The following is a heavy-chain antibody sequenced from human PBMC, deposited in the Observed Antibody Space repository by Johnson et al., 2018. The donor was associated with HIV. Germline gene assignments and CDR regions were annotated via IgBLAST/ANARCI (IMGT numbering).Heavy chain of an antibody. CDR3: AKLAIDYSGAWYGLTFDI. J-gene: IGHJ3*02. CDR1: GFTFDDYG. D-gene: IGHD6-19*01. Sequence: VQLVESGGGVVRPGGSLRLSCAASGFTFDDYGMHWVRQAPGKGLEWVSGISWNSGSIGYADSVKGRFTISRDNSKNTLYLQMNSRRAEDSAVYYCAKLAIDYSGAWYGLTFDIWGQGTMVTVSS. V-gene: IGHV3-9*01. CDR2: ISWNSGSI.